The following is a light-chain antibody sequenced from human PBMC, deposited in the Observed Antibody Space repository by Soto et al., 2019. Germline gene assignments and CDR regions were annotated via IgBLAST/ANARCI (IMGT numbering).Light chain of an antibody. J-gene: IGKJ1*01. CDR2: AQS. CDR3: HHYQRCNHCT. CDR1: QSIXSY. Sequence: ILVTRSPCSMSASVGDRVTIPCRASQSIXSYLNWYQQKPGKAPKFLSXAQSSLQSGVPSRFIGSGSGKDFTLIITSLLPVNLTTDYGHHYQRCNHCTFGQGTTVDI. V-gene: IGKV1-39*01.